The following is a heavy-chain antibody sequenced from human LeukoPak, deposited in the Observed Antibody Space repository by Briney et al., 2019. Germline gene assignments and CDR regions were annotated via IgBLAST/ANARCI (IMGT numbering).Heavy chain of an antibody. CDR2: ISGSGGST. V-gene: IGHV3-23*01. J-gene: IGHJ3*02. CDR1: GFTFSSYA. D-gene: IGHD2-21*01. Sequence: GGSLRLSCAASGFTFSSYAMSWVRQAPGKGLGWVSAISGSGGSTYYADSVKGRFTISRDNSKNTLYLQMNSLRAEDTAVYYCAKGGILWSHAFDIWGQGTLVTVSS. CDR3: AKGGILWSHAFDI.